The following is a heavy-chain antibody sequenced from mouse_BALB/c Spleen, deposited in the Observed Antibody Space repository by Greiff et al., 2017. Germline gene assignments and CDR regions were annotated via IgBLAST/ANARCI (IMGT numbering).Heavy chain of an antibody. J-gene: IGHJ4*01. Sequence: QVQLQQSGAELMKPGASVKISCKATGYTFSSYWIEWVKQRPGHGLEWIGEILPGSGSTNYNEKFKGKATFTADTSSNTAYMQLSSLTSEDSAVYYCARIDYAYAMDYWGQGTSVTVSS. CDR1: GYTFSSYW. D-gene: IGHD2-4*01. CDR3: ARIDYAYAMDY. V-gene: IGHV1-9*01. CDR2: ILPGSGST.